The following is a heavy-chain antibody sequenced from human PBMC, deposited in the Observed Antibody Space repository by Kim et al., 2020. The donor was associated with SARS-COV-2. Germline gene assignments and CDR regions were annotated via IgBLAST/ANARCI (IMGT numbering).Heavy chain of an antibody. Sequence: GGSLRLSCAASGFTFSSYAMSWVRQAPGKGLEWVSVIYSGGSSTYYADSVKGRFTISRDNSKNTLYLQMNSLRAEDTAVYYCAKDSERGYFDYWGQGTLVTVSS. J-gene: IGHJ4*02. D-gene: IGHD3-16*01. CDR2: IYSGGSST. CDR3: AKDSERGYFDY. CDR1: GFTFSSYA. V-gene: IGHV3-23*03.